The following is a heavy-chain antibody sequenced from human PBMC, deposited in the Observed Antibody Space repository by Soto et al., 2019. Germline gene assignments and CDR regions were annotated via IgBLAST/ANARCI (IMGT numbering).Heavy chain of an antibody. V-gene: IGHV3-30*18. CDR1: GFTFSSYG. D-gene: IGHD6-6*01. Sequence: QVQLVESGGGVVQPGRSLRLSCAASGFTFSSYGMHWVRQAPGKGLEWVAVISYDGSNKYYADSVKGRFTISRDNSKNTVYLQMNSLRAEDTAVYYCAKELSIAAYGMDVWGQGTTVTVSS. CDR2: ISYDGSNK. CDR3: AKELSIAAYGMDV. J-gene: IGHJ6*02.